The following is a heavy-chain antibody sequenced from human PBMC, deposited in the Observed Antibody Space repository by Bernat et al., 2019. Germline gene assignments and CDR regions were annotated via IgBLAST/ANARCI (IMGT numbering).Heavy chain of an antibody. CDR1: GGSISSSSYY. D-gene: IGHD1-26*01. CDR2: IHYSGST. CDR3: ARSGRTGAEYFQH. Sequence: QLQLQESGPGLVKPSETLSLTCTVSGGSISSSSYYWGWIRQPPGKGLEWIGYIHYSGSTNYNPALKSRVTISVDTSKNHFSLKLSSVTAADTVVYYCARSGRTGAEYFQHWGQGTLVTVSS. V-gene: IGHV4-61*05. J-gene: IGHJ1*01.